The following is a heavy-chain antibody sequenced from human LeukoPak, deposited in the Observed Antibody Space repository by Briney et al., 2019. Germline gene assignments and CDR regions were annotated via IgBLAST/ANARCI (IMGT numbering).Heavy chain of an antibody. CDR3: ARGGATVVTPTNANWFDP. J-gene: IGHJ5*02. D-gene: IGHD4-23*01. V-gene: IGHV1-69*01. CDR2: IIPIFGKA. Sequence: SVKVSCTASGGTFSSYAISWVRQAPGQGLEWMGGIIPIFGKANYAQKFQGRVTITEDESTSTAYMELSSLRSEDTAVYYCARGGATVVTPTNANWFDPWGQGTLVTVSS. CDR1: GGTFSSYA.